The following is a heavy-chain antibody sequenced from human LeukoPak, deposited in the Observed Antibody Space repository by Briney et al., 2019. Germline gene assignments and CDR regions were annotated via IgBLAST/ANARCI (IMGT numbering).Heavy chain of an antibody. CDR1: GGTFSSYA. Sequence: GASVKVSCKASGGTFSSYAISWVRQAPGQGLEWMGWISAYSGNTNYAQKLQGRVTMTTDTSTSTAYMELRSLRSDDTAVYYCARDRGIVATIYGMDVWGQGTTVTVSS. J-gene: IGHJ6*02. CDR2: ISAYSGNT. CDR3: ARDRGIVATIYGMDV. V-gene: IGHV1-18*01. D-gene: IGHD5-12*01.